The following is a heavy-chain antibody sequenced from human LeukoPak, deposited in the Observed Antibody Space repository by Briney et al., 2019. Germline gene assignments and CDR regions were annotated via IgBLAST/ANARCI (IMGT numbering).Heavy chain of an antibody. CDR3: ARDRLGYDILTGYSDYYAMDV. J-gene: IGHJ6*02. CDR2: IWYDGSNK. V-gene: IGHV3-33*01. D-gene: IGHD3-9*01. CDR1: GFSFRSYG. Sequence: GGSLRLSCAASGFSFRSYGMHWVRQAPGKGLEWVAVIWYDGSNKYYADSVKCRFTISRDSSKNTMYLQMNSLRAEDTAVYYCARDRLGYDILTGYSDYYAMDVWGQGTTVTVSS.